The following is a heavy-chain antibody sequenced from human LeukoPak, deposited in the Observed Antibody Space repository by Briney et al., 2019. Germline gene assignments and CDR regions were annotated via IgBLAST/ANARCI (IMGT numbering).Heavy chain of an antibody. CDR3: ARGLRRAVAGRIAY. J-gene: IGHJ4*02. CDR1: GYTFTSYD. D-gene: IGHD6-19*01. V-gene: IGHV1-8*01. CDR2: MNPNSGNT. Sequence: ASVKVSRKASGYTFTSYDINWVRQATGQGLEWMGWMNPNSGNTGYAQKFQGRVTMTRNTSISTAYMELSSLRSEDTAVYYCARGLRRAVAGRIAYWGQGTLVTVSS.